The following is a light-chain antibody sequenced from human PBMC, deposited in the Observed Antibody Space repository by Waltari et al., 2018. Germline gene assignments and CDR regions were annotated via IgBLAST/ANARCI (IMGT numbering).Light chain of an antibody. CDR2: DAS. J-gene: IGKJ1*01. V-gene: IGKV3-20*01. Sequence: EIVLTQSPGTLSLSPGERATLSCRASQSVSRSFAWYQQKHGQAPRLLIYDASTRATGIPDRFSGSGSGTDFSLTISRLEPEDFAVYYCQKYVSLPATFGQGTKVEIK. CDR1: QSVSRS. CDR3: QKYVSLPAT.